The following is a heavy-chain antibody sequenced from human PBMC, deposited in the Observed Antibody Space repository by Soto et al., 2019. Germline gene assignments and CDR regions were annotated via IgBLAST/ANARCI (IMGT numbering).Heavy chain of an antibody. CDR3: ARDVDTAMVSGPPDY. V-gene: IGHV1-18*01. CDR2: ISTYNGNI. Sequence: ASVKVSGKASGYTFTSYGISWVRQAPGQGLEWMGWISTYNGNINYAQKLQGRVTMTTDTSTSTAYMELRSLRSDDTAVYYCARDVDTAMVSGPPDYWGQGTLVTVSS. D-gene: IGHD5-18*01. J-gene: IGHJ4*02. CDR1: GYTFTSYG.